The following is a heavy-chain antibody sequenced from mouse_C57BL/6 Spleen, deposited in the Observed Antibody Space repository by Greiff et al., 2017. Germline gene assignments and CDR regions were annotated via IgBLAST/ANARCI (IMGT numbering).Heavy chain of an antibody. CDR3: TGGGNYDEKAMDY. CDR1: GYTFTDYD. CDR2: IGPDTGGT. D-gene: IGHD2-4*01. V-gene: IGHV1-15*01. Sequence: VQLQQSGAELVRPGASVTLSCKASGYTFTDYDMHWVKQTPVHGLEWIGAIGPDTGGTAYTQKFKGKAILTADKSTSTAYMELRSLTSEDTAVSYCTGGGNYDEKAMDYWDQGTSVTVHS. J-gene: IGHJ4*01.